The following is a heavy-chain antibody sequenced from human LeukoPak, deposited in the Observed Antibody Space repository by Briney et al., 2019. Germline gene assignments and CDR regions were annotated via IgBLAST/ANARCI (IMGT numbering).Heavy chain of an antibody. J-gene: IGHJ6*02. CDR1: GGSFSGYY. CDR2: INHSGCT. D-gene: IGHD3-22*01. Sequence: SETLSLTCAVYGGSFSGYYWSWISQPPGKGLEWIGEINHSGCTNYNPSLKSRVTISVDTSKNQFSLKLSSVTAADTAVYYCARMRIGYYSYYYGMDVWGQGTTVTVSS. V-gene: IGHV4-34*01. CDR3: ARMRIGYYSYYYGMDV.